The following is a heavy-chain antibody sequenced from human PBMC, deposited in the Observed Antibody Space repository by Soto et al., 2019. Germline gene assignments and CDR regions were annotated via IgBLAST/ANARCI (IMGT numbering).Heavy chain of an antibody. CDR2: IIPILGIA. J-gene: IGHJ4*02. CDR3: AREDRRDGYANLDY. CDR1: GGTFSSYT. V-gene: IGHV1-69*08. Sequence: QVQLVQSGAEVKKPGSSVKVSCKASGGTFSSYTISWVRQAPGQGLEWMGRIIPILGIANYAQKFQGRVTITADKSTSTADMELSSLRSEDTAVYYCAREDRRDGYANLDYWGQGTLVTVSS. D-gene: IGHD5-12*01.